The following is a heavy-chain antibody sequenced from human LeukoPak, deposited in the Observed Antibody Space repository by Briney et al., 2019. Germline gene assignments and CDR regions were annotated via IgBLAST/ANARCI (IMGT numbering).Heavy chain of an antibody. D-gene: IGHD2-2*01. CDR2: ISAYNGNT. CDR1: GYTFTSYG. Sequence: GASVKVSCKASGYTFTSYGIGWVRQAPGQGLEWMGWISAYNGNTNYAQKLQGRVTMTTDASTSTAYMELRSLRSDDTAVYYCARGVNNIVVVPAAGGLGFDPWGQGTLVTVSS. V-gene: IGHV1-18*01. CDR3: ARGVNNIVVVPAAGGLGFDP. J-gene: IGHJ5*02.